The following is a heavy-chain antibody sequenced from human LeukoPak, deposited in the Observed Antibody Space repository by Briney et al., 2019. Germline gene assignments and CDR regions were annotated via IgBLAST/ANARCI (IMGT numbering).Heavy chain of an antibody. CDR3: ARVLHAPYLIDS. J-gene: IGHJ4*02. V-gene: IGHV4-38-2*02. CDR2: VFRLQTVRT. CDR1: DSSITSTYY. D-gene: IGHD2-8*01. Sequence: SETLSLTCTVSDSSITSTYYWAWFRQPPGKGLEWIATVFRLQTVRTFYNPSLESRVTMSLDPSQNQFSLNLTSVTAADAALYFCARVLHAPYLIDSWGQGTLVTVSS.